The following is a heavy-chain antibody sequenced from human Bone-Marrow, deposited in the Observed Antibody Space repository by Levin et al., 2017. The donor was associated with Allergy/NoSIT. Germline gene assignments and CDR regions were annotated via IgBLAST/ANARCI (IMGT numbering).Heavy chain of an antibody. V-gene: IGHV4-30-2*01. D-gene: IGHD3-10*01. J-gene: IGHJ4*02. CDR3: ARVSGATVFDY. CDR2: MYHSGTT. Sequence: SETLSLTCAVSGGPISGGGYSWSWIRQPPGTGLEWIGYMYHSGTTHYNPSLKSRATISGDKTTTQFSLNVTSATAADTASYYCARVSGATVFDYWGQGILVTVSS. CDR1: GGPISGGGYS.